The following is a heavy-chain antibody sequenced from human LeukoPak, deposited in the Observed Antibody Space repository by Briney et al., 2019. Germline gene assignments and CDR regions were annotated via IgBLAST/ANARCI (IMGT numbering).Heavy chain of an antibody. CDR3: ARHRQVRYYGSGSYSDY. D-gene: IGHD3-10*01. CDR2: INHNGST. CDR1: GGSFSGYY. Sequence: PSETLSLTCAVYGGSFSGYYWSWIRQPPGKGLEWIGEINHNGSTNYNPSLKSRVTLSVDTSRNQFSLKLSSVTAADTAVYYCARHRQVRYYGSGSYSDYWGQGTLVTVPS. V-gene: IGHV4-34*01. J-gene: IGHJ4*02.